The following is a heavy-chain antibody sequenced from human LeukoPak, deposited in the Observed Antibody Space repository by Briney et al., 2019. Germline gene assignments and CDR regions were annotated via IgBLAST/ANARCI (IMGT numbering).Heavy chain of an antibody. CDR3: ARERYYYGSGSYYTYYYYYGMDV. V-gene: IGHV4-34*01. CDR1: GGSLSGYY. D-gene: IGHD3-10*01. CDR2: INHSGST. Sequence: SGTLSLTCAVYGGSLSGYYWSWIRQPPGKGLEWIGEINHSGSTNYNPSLKSRVTISVDTSKNQFSLKLSSVTAADTAVYYCARERYYYGSGSYYTYYYYYGMDVWGQGTTVTVSS. J-gene: IGHJ6*02.